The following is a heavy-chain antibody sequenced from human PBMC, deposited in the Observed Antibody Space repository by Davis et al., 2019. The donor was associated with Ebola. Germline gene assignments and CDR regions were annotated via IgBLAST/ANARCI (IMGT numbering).Heavy chain of an antibody. V-gene: IGHV3-30*02. CDR1: GFTFTTYV. J-gene: IGHJ4*02. CDR2: IRYAGNDR. D-gene: IGHD3-22*01. CDR3: ARYMGSSGIGYFDY. Sequence: PGGSLRLSCAASGFTFTTYVMHWIRQAPGKGLEWVAWIRYAGNDRYYADSVEGRFTISRDNYRNTLYLQMNSLRVEDTAVYYCARYMGSSGIGYFDYWGQGTLVTVSS.